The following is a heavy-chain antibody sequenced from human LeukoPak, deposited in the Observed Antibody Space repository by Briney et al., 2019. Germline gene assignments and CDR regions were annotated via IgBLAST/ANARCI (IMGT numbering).Heavy chain of an antibody. Sequence: SETLSLTCTVSGGSFSSYYWSWIRQPAGKGLEWIGRIYTSGSTNYNPSLKSRVTMSVDTSKNQFSLKLSSVTAADTAVYYCAREAYSSSWYQSYYMDVWGKGTTVTVSS. D-gene: IGHD6-13*01. J-gene: IGHJ6*03. V-gene: IGHV4-4*07. CDR1: GGSFSSYY. CDR3: AREAYSSSWYQSYYMDV. CDR2: IYTSGST.